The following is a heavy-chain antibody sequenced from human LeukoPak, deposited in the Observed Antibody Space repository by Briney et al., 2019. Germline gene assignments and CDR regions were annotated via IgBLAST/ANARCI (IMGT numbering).Heavy chain of an antibody. CDR1: GYTFTSYG. J-gene: IGHJ4*02. D-gene: IGHD6-19*01. CDR3: ARQVTRGWYGKDFDY. V-gene: IGHV1-18*01. CDR2: ISAYNGNT. Sequence: GASVKVSCKASGYTFTSYGISWVRQAPGQGLEWMGWISAYNGNTNYAQKLQGRVTMTTDPSTSTAYMELRSLRSDDTAVYYCARQVTRGWYGKDFDYWGQGTLVTVSS.